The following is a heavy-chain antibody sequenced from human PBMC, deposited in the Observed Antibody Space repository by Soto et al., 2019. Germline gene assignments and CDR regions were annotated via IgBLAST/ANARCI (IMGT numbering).Heavy chain of an antibody. Sequence: QVQLQESGPGLVKPSETLSLTCTVSGGSVSSGSYYWSWIRQPPGKGLEWIGYIYYSGSTNYNPSLASRVTKSVATPKNQFSQKLSSVTSADTAVYSCARDTSDYSNDYYGMDVWGQGTTVTVSS. CDR3: ARDTSDYSNDYYGMDV. D-gene: IGHD4-4*01. V-gene: IGHV4-61*01. J-gene: IGHJ6*02. CDR1: GGSVSSGSYY. CDR2: IYYSGST.